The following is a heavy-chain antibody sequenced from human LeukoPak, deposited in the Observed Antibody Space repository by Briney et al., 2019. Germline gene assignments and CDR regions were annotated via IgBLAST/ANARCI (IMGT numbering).Heavy chain of an antibody. CDR2: INPNSGGS. J-gene: IGHJ4*02. CDR3: ARERSKGSGSSMPGY. Sequence: ASVKVSCKASGYTFTGYYMHWVRQAPGQGLEWMGWINPNSGGSNYAQKFQGRVTMTRDTSISTAYMELSRLRSDDTAVHYCARERSKGSGSSMPGYWGQGTLVTVSS. CDR1: GYTFTGYY. D-gene: IGHD1-26*01. V-gene: IGHV1-2*02.